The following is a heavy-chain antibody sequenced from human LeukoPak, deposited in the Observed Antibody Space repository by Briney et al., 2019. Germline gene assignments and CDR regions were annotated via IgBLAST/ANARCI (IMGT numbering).Heavy chain of an antibody. CDR3: ARETAVVGVATIKHYGMDV. V-gene: IGHV1-2*04. Sequence: ASVKVSCKASGYTFTGYYMHWVRQAPGQGLEWMGWINPNSGGTNYAQKFQGWVTMTRDTSISTAYMELSRLRSDETAVYYCARETAVVGVATIKHYGMDVWGQGTTVTVSS. J-gene: IGHJ6*02. D-gene: IGHD5-12*01. CDR2: INPNSGGT. CDR1: GYTFTGYY.